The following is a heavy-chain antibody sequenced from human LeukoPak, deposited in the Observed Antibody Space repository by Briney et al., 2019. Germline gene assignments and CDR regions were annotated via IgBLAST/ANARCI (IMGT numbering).Heavy chain of an antibody. V-gene: IGHV4-38-2*01. CDR2: IYHSGST. CDR3: ARSEMATILVDY. D-gene: IGHD5-24*01. J-gene: IGHJ4*02. Sequence: KPSETLSLTCAVSGYSISSGYYWGWIRQPPGKGLEWIGSIYHSGSTYYNPSLKSRVTISVDTSKNQFSLKLSSVTAADTAVYYCARSEMATILVDYWGQGTLVTVSS. CDR1: GYSISSGYY.